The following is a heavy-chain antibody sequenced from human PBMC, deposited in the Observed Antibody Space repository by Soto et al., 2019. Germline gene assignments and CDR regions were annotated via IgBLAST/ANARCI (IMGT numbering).Heavy chain of an antibody. Sequence: QVQLQESGPGLVKPSETLSLTCTVSGGSISSYYWSWIRQPPGKGLEWIGYIYYSGSTNYNPSLKSRVTISVDTSKNQFSRKLSSVTAADTAVYYCARRYGPGFDYWGQGTLVTVSS. CDR3: ARRYGPGFDY. J-gene: IGHJ4*02. CDR2: IYYSGST. D-gene: IGHD4-17*01. V-gene: IGHV4-59*08. CDR1: GGSISSYY.